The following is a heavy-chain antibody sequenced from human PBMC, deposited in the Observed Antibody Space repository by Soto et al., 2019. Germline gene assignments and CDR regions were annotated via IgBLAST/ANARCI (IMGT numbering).Heavy chain of an antibody. CDR3: ARHGPTAEVDY. CDR1: GGSISSSSYY. Sequence: QLQLQESGPGLVKPSETLSLTCTVSGGSISSSSYYWGWIRQPPGKGLEWIGSIYYSGSTYYNPSLKSRVTISVDTSKNQFSLKLSSVTAADTAVYYCARHGPTAEVDYWGQGTLVTVSS. V-gene: IGHV4-39*01. J-gene: IGHJ4*02. D-gene: IGHD4-4*01. CDR2: IYYSGST.